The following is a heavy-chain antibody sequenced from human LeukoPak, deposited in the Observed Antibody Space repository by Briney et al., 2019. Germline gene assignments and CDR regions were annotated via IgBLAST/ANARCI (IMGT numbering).Heavy chain of an antibody. J-gene: IGHJ4*02. V-gene: IGHV3-7*03. CDR3: AREKFDY. CDR1: GFTFSNYW. Sequence: GGSLRLSCAASGFTFSNYWMNWVRQTPGKGLEWVANIKHDGSEKYYVDSMKGRFTISRNNAKNSLYLQMNSLRAEDTAVYYCAREKFDYWGQGTLVTVSS. CDR2: IKHDGSEK.